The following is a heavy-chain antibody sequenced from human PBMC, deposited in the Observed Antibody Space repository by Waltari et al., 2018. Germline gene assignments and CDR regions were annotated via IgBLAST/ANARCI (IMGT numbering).Heavy chain of an antibody. CDR3: AKCEMYDSGWCAFFRY. V-gene: IGHV3-23*01. CDR1: EFTLSNSA. D-gene: IGHD6-19*01. CDR2: LVRSGFGT. Sequence: DVRLSESGGGLAQPGGSLRLSCVASEFTLSNSAMSWVRQAPGGGLELVSALVRSGFGTHYAGSVKGRFAISRDNAKNTLYLQMNSLRAEDTAVYYCAKCEMYDSGWCAFFRYWGQGTLVTVSS. J-gene: IGHJ4*02.